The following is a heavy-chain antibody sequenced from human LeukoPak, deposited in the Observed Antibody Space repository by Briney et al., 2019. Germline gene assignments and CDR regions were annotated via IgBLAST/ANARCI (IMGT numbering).Heavy chain of an antibody. V-gene: IGHV3-15*01. CDR3: TTVGSAWNFDY. J-gene: IGHJ4*02. Sequence: GGSLRLSCAASGFTFSNAWMTWVRQAPGKGLEWVARVKSKRDGYTIDYAAPVKGRFTISRDDSKDTLYLQMNGLKIEDAAVYYCTTVGSAWNFDYWGQGTLVTVSS. CDR1: GFTFSNAW. D-gene: IGHD6-25*01. CDR2: VKSKRDGYTI.